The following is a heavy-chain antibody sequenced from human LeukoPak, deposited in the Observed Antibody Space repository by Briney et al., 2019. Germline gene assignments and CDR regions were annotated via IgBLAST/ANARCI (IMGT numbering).Heavy chain of an antibody. CDR1: GFTFSTYV. V-gene: IGHV3-23*01. CDR3: AKPRSSRWHVLDF. Sequence: GGSLRLSCAASGFTFSTYVMNWVRQAPGKGLEWVSGTSGSGDSTYYADSVKGRFTISRDNSKNTLYLQMNSLRAEDTAVYYCAKPRSSRWHVLDFWGQGTLVTVSS. D-gene: IGHD6-13*01. J-gene: IGHJ4*02. CDR2: TSGSGDST.